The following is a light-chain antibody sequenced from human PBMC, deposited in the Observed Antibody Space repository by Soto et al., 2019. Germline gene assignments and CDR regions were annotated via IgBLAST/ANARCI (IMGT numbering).Light chain of an antibody. Sequence: AIRMTQSPSSLSASTGDRVTITCRASQGISNWLAWYQQRPGKAPKLLVYGASTLQSGVPSRFSGSGSGTDFTLTNSGLQSEDFATYYCQHYKNYPWTFGQGTKVEVK. CDR1: QGISNW. CDR2: GAS. V-gene: IGKV1-8*01. J-gene: IGKJ1*01. CDR3: QHYKNYPWT.